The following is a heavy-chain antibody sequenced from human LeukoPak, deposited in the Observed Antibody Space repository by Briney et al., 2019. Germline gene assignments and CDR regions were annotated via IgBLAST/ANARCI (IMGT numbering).Heavy chain of an antibody. Sequence: GGSLRLSCAASGFSLSSYAMSWVRLAPGKGLEWVSSMSGSGSSTYHAHSVKGRFTISRDNAKNSLYLQMNSLRAEDTAVYYCAREFAGYSSGWYEYYYYGMDVWGQGTTVTVSS. D-gene: IGHD6-19*01. CDR3: AREFAGYSSGWYEYYYYGMDV. J-gene: IGHJ6*02. V-gene: IGHV3-23*01. CDR2: MSGSGSST. CDR1: GFSLSSYA.